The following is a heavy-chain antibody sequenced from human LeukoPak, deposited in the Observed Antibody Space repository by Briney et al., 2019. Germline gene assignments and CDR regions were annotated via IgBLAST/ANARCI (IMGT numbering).Heavy chain of an antibody. CDR3: ATWDYGDYAPYFDY. V-gene: IGHV1-46*01. CDR2: INPSGGST. D-gene: IGHD4-17*01. Sequence: ASVKVYCKASGYTFTSYYMHWVRQAPGQGLEWMGLINPSGGSTSYAQKFQGRVTMARDTSTSTVYMELSSLRSEDTAVYYCATWDYGDYAPYFDYWGQGTLVTVSS. J-gene: IGHJ4*02. CDR1: GYTFTSYY.